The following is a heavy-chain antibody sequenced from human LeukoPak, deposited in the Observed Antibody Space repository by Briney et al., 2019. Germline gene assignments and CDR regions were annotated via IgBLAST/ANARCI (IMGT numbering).Heavy chain of an antibody. CDR1: GGSISSGDYY. CDR3: ARGRLLLWFGESQEGWFDP. J-gene: IGHJ5*02. V-gene: IGHV4-30-4*08. Sequence: PSQTLSLTCSVSGGSISSGDYYSSCMPQPPGKGLEWIGYIYYSGSTYSNPSLKSRVTISVDTSNNQFYLKLSSVTAADTAVYYCARGRLLLWFGESQEGWFDPWGQGTLVTVSS. CDR2: IYYSGST. D-gene: IGHD3-10*01.